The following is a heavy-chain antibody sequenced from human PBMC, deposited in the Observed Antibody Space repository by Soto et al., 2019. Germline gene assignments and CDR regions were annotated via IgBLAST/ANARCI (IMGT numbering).Heavy chain of an antibody. CDR2: INPNSGAT. J-gene: IGHJ4*02. CDR1: GFNFAGYF. D-gene: IGHD3-16*01. Sequence: GASVKVSCKTSGFNFAGYFLHWVRQAPGQGLEWMGWINPNSGATKDAQKFQGRVTMTWDTSISTGYMELVSLRFDDTAVYYCARAVWGSPQDSDYWGKAIRVTLFS. CDR3: ARAVWGSPQDSDY. V-gene: IGHV1-2*02.